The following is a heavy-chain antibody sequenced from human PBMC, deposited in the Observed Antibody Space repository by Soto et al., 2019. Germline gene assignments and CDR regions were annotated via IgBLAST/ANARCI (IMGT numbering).Heavy chain of an antibody. CDR2: IIPILGIA. CDR1: GGTFSSYT. CDR3: ARHDYGDYYYYYMDV. J-gene: IGHJ6*03. D-gene: IGHD4-17*01. Sequence: GASVKVSCKASGGTFSSYTISWVRQAPGQGLEWMGWIIPILGIANYAQKFQGRVTITADKSTSTAYMELSSLRSEDTAVYYCARHDYGDYYYYYMDVWGKGTTVTVSS. V-gene: IGHV1-69*02.